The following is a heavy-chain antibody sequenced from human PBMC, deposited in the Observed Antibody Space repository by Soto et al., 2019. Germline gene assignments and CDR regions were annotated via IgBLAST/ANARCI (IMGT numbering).Heavy chain of an antibody. V-gene: IGHV5-51*01. J-gene: IGHJ4*02. D-gene: IGHD6-13*01. CDR1: GYSFTNYW. CDR2: IYPGDSDT. Sequence: GESLKISCKGSGYSFTNYWIGWVRQMPGKGLEWMGIIYPGDSDTRYSPSFQGQVTISADKSISTAYLQWSSLKASDTAMYYCARVFPFQQLSLGYWGQGTLVTVSS. CDR3: ARVFPFQQLSLGY.